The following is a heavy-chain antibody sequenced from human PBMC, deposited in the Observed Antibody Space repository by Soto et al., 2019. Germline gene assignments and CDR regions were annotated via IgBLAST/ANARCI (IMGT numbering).Heavy chain of an antibody. V-gene: IGHV4-59*02. D-gene: IGHD3-9*01. CDR3: ARTHYDISEGFDP. CDR1: GGSVSSYY. Sequence: SETLSLTCTVSGGSVSSYYWSWVRQPPGKRPEWIAYIYNGGTTNYNPSLKSRLTISLDTSKNQFSLKLSSVTAADTAVYYCARTHYDISEGFDPWGQGTLVTVS. CDR2: IYNGGTT. J-gene: IGHJ5*02.